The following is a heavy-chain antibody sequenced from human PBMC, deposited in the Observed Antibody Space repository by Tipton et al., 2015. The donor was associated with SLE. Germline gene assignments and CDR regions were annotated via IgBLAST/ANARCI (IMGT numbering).Heavy chain of an antibody. D-gene: IGHD6-6*01. V-gene: IGHV4-61*09. CDR1: GGSTSIDGYY. J-gene: IGHJ4*02. CDR3: AGRVAHSSSSWAIGY. CDR2: IYTGGST. Sequence: TLSLTCTVSGGSTSIDGYYWTWIRQPAGEGLGWIVHIYTGGSTSSHSSRNSRVTMSKDTSKNRFSLRLSSVTAAVTAVYYCAGRVAHSSSSWAIGYRGQGTLVTVSS.